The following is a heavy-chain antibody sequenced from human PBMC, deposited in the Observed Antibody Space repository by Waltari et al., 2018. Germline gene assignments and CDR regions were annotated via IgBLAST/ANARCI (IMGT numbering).Heavy chain of an antibody. J-gene: IGHJ5*02. D-gene: IGHD2-15*01. CDR1: GDSVSSTYW. V-gene: IGHV4-4*02. CDR2: VHGSGRS. CDR3: ARDRGRGLYLDT. Sequence: QLQLQESGPGLVKPSGTLSLTCAVSGDSVSSTYWWSWVRQSPQKGLEWIGQVHGSGRSNYSLSFASRVTVSLDTSNNEFYLKVTAATAADTAVYYCARDRGRGLYLDTWGPGTVVTVSP.